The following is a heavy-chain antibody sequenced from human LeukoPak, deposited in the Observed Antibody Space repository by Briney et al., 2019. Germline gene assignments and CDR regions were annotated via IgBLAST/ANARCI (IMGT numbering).Heavy chain of an antibody. CDR1: GFTFSSYA. D-gene: IGHD3-10*01. J-gene: IGHJ4*02. Sequence: GGSLRLSCAASGFTFSSYAMNWVRQAPGKGLEWVSAICSNDNNTYYANSVKGRFTISRDNSKNTLSLQLNSLRAEDTAVYYCARDGLLWFGDSRTDFWGQGTLVTVSS. CDR2: ICSNDNNT. CDR3: ARDGLLWFGDSRTDF. V-gene: IGHV3-23*01.